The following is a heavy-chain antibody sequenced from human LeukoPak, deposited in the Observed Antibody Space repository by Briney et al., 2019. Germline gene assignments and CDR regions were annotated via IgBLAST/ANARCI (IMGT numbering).Heavy chain of an antibody. CDR3: ARHYDSSGYWYYFDY. CDR1: GGSISSYY. Sequence: SETLSLTCTVSGGSISSYYWSWIRQPPGKGLEWIGYIYYSGNTNYNPPLKSRVTISVDTSKNQFSLKLSSVTAADTAVYYCARHYDSSGYWYYFDYWGQGTLVTVSS. CDR2: IYYSGNT. D-gene: IGHD3-22*01. V-gene: IGHV4-59*08. J-gene: IGHJ4*02.